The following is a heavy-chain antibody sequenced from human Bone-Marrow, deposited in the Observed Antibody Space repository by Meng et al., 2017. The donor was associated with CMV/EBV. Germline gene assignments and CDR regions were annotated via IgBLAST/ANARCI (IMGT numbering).Heavy chain of an antibody. Sequence: ASVKVSCKASGYTFISNYMHWVRQATGQGLERMGIINPSGGSTSYAQKFQGRVTMTRDTSTSTVYKELSSLRSEETAGYYCAREPLEFYVRDALDIWGQGTMVTVSS. CDR1: GYTFISNY. J-gene: IGHJ3*02. CDR3: AREPLEFYVRDALDI. D-gene: IGHD2/OR15-2a*01. V-gene: IGHV1-46*01. CDR2: INPSGGST.